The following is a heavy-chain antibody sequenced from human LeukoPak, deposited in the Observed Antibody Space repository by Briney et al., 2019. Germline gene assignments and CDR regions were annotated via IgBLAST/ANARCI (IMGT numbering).Heavy chain of an antibody. J-gene: IGHJ4*02. Sequence: PGGSLRLSCAASGFTFSIYSMNWVSQAPGKGLEWVSYIGGTHSNIYYADSVKGRFTISRDDAKNSLYLQMNSLRDEDTAVYYCARDRDYAFDSWGQGTLVTVSS. CDR3: ARDRDYAFDS. V-gene: IGHV3-48*02. CDR2: IGGTHSNI. CDR1: GFTFSIYS. D-gene: IGHD4-17*01.